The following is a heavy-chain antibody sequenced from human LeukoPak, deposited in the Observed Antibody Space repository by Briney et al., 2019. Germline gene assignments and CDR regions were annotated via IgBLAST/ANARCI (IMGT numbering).Heavy chain of an antibody. D-gene: IGHD4-17*01. Sequence: SEPLSLTCAVYGGSFSGYYWSWIRQPPGKGLEWIGEINHSGSTYYNPSLKSRVTISVDTSKNQFSLKLSSVTAADTAVYYCARARGYGDYSNRGKYYYGMDVWGQGTTVTVSS. J-gene: IGHJ6*02. CDR3: ARARGYGDYSNRGKYYYGMDV. V-gene: IGHV4-34*01. CDR1: GGSFSGYY. CDR2: INHSGST.